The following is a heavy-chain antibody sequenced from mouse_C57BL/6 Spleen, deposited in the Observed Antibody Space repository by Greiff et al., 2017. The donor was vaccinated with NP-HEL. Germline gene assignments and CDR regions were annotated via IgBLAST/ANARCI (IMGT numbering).Heavy chain of an antibody. J-gene: IGHJ2*01. D-gene: IGHD1-1*01. Sequence: QVQLKQSGAELVKPGASVKISCKASGYAFSSYWMNWVKQRPGKGLEWIGQIYPGDGDTNYNGKFKGKATLTADKSSSTAYMQLSSLTSEDSAVYFCARVQDYGSRFSYWGQGTTLTVSS. CDR1: GYAFSSYW. CDR2: IYPGDGDT. V-gene: IGHV1-80*01. CDR3: ARVQDYGSRFSY.